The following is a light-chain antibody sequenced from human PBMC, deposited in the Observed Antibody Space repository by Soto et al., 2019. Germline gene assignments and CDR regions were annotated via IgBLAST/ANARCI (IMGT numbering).Light chain of an antibody. CDR2: EVS. V-gene: IGLV2-8*01. Sequence: QSALTQPPSASGSPGQSVTISCTGTSSDVGGYNYVSWYQQHPGKAPKLMIYEVSKRPSGVPDRFSGSKSGNTASLTVSGLPAEYEADYYCSSYAGSNNLVVGGGTKLTVL. CDR1: SSDVGGYNY. J-gene: IGLJ2*01. CDR3: SSYAGSNNLV.